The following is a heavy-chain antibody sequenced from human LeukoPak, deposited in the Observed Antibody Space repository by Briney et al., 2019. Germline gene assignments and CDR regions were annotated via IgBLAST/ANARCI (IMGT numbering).Heavy chain of an antibody. J-gene: IGHJ5*02. CDR2: INPNSGGT. Sequence: GASVEVSCKASGYAFTGYYMHWVRQAPGQGLEWMGWINPNSGGTNYAQKFQGRVTMTRDTSISTAYMGLSRLRSDDTAVYYCARAVTTPVWFDPWGQGTLVTVSS. D-gene: IGHD4-17*01. CDR3: ARAVTTPVWFDP. CDR1: GYAFTGYY. V-gene: IGHV1-2*02.